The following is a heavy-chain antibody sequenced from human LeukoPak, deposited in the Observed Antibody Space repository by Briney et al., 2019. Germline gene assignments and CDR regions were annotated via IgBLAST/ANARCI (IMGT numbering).Heavy chain of an antibody. CDR3: ARTPWGLNYFDY. J-gene: IGHJ4*02. CDR2: IYYSGST. D-gene: IGHD1-26*01. V-gene: IGHV4-31*03. Sequence: SETLSLTCTVSGGPISSGGYYWSWIRQHPGKGLEWNGYIYYSGSTYYNPSLKSRVTISVDTSKNQFSLKLSSVTAADTAVYYCARTPWGLNYFDYWGQGTLVTVSS. CDR1: GGPISSGGYY.